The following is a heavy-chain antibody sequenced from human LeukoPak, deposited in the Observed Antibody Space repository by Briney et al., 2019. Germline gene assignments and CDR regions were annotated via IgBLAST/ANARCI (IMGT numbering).Heavy chain of an antibody. CDR1: GGTFSSYA. J-gene: IGHJ6*03. CDR3: ARSLSSGYYYYYYYMDV. Sequence: ASVKVSCKASGGTFSSYAISWVRQAPGQGLEWMGGIIPIFGTANYAQKFQGRVTITADESTSTAYMELSSLRSEDTAVYYCARSLSSGYYYYYYYMDVWGKGTTVTVSS. D-gene: IGHD5-18*01. CDR2: IIPIFGTA. V-gene: IGHV1-69*13.